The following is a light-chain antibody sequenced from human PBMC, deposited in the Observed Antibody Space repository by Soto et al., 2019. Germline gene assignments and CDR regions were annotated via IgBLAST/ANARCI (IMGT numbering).Light chain of an antibody. CDR2: GAS. CDR1: QSVSSN. Sequence: EIVMTQSPATLSVSPGERATLSCRASQSVSSNLAWYQQKPGQAPRLLIYGASTRATGIPARFSGSGSGTEFTLTISSLQSEVFAFYYWQKYNTWPNWTFGDGTKVDIK. CDR3: QKYNTWPNWT. V-gene: IGKV3-15*01. J-gene: IGKJ1*01.